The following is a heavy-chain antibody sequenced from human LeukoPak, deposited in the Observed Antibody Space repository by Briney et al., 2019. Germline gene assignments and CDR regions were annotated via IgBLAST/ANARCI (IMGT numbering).Heavy chain of an antibody. CDR3: ARGPYITMIVVVTGNAFDI. CDR2: INPSGGST. Sequence: ASVKVSCKASGCTFTSYYMHWVRQAPGQGLEWMGIINPSGGSTSYAQKFQGRVTMTRDTSTSTVYMELSSLRSEDTAVYYCARGPYITMIVVVTGNAFDIWGQGTMVTVSS. D-gene: IGHD3-22*01. J-gene: IGHJ3*02. CDR1: GCTFTSYY. V-gene: IGHV1-46*01.